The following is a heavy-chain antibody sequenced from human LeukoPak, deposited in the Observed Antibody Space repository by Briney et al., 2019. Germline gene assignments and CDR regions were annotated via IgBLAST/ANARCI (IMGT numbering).Heavy chain of an antibody. Sequence: PGGSLRLSCAASGFTFTFYAMSWVRQAPGKGLEWVSAISGSGGRTYYADSVKGRFTISRDNSKNTPYLQMNSLRAEDTAAYYCAKGLQLAQGYYYFGMDVWGLGATVTVSS. D-gene: IGHD5-18*01. CDR3: AKGLQLAQGYYYFGMDV. V-gene: IGHV3-23*01. CDR1: GFTFTFYA. J-gene: IGHJ6*02. CDR2: ISGSGGRT.